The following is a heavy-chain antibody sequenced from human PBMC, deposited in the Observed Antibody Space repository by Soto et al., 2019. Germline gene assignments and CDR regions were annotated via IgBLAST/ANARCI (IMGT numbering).Heavy chain of an antibody. J-gene: IGHJ6*02. V-gene: IGHV3-53*01. CDR1: GFTVSSNY. CDR3: ARDRRDYYHYGMDV. CDR2: IYSGGST. Sequence: GGSLRLSCAASGFTVSSNYMSWVRQAPGKGLEWVSVIYSGGSTYYADSVKGRFTISRDNSKNTLYLQMNSLRAEDTAVYYCARDRRDYYHYGMDVWGQGTTVTVSS.